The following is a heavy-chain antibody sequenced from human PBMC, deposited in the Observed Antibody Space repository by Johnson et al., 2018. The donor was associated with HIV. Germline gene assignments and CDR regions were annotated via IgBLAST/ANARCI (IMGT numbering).Heavy chain of an antibody. V-gene: IGHV3-30-3*01. CDR3: ASFTVTGAFDI. D-gene: IGHD4-17*01. Sequence: QMLLVESWGCLVQPGRSLRLSCAASGFTFSSYAMHWVRQAPGKGLEWVAVISYDGSNKYYADSVKGRFTISRDNSKNTLYLQMNSLRAEDTAVYYCASFTVTGAFDIWGQGTMVTVSS. CDR1: GFTFSSYA. J-gene: IGHJ3*02. CDR2: ISYDGSNK.